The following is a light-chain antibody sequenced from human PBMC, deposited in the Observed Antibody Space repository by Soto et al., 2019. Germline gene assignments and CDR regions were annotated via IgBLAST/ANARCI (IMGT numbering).Light chain of an antibody. CDR2: EVT. J-gene: IGLJ1*01. Sequence: QSALTQPASVSGSPGQSITISCTGTSSDIGAYNFVSWYQQHPGKAPRLMIYEVTNRPPGVSDRFSGSKSGNTASLTISGLQAEDEADYYCSSFTTSSTDAFGAGTKLTVL. V-gene: IGLV2-14*01. CDR3: SSFTTSSTDA. CDR1: SSDIGAYNF.